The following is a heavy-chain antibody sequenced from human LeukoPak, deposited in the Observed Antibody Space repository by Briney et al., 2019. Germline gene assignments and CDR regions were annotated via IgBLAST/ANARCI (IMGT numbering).Heavy chain of an antibody. CDR2: ISYDGSNK. Sequence: GRSLRLSCAASGFTFSSYAMHWVRQAPGKGLEWVAVISYDGSNKYYADSVKGRFTISRDNSKNTLYLQMNSLRAEDTAVYYCARAEVRAVAGPPTYFDYWGQGTLVTVSS. V-gene: IGHV3-30-3*01. CDR1: GFTFSSYA. D-gene: IGHD6-19*01. J-gene: IGHJ4*02. CDR3: ARAEVRAVAGPPTYFDY.